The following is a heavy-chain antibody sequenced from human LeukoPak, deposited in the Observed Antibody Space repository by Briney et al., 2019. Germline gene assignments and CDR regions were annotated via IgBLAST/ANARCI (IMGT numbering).Heavy chain of an antibody. Sequence: GGSLRLSCAASGFRFSDYWMTWVRQVPGKGLEGVANVRQGGNEMYYADSVKDRCTISRDNARNSLYLQRNSLRTEDTAVYYCARVGAWELQRVFDYWGQETLVTVSS. V-gene: IGHV3-7*01. CDR2: VRQGGNEM. D-gene: IGHD1-26*01. CDR3: ARVGAWELQRVFDY. CDR1: GFRFSDYW. J-gene: IGHJ4*02.